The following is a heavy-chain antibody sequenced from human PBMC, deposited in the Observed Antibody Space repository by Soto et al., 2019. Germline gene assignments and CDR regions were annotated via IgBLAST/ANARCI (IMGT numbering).Heavy chain of an antibody. CDR1: GLTFSGYA. Sequence: QTGGSMRLASAASGLTFSGYAMSGVRQTPGKGLEWVSAISGSGGSTYYADSVKGRFTISRDNSKNTLYLQMNSLRAEDTAVYYCAKDSSSWSGGYYYYGMDVWGQGTTVTVPS. D-gene: IGHD6-13*01. CDR2: ISGSGGST. J-gene: IGHJ6*02. V-gene: IGHV3-23*01. CDR3: AKDSSSWSGGYYYYGMDV.